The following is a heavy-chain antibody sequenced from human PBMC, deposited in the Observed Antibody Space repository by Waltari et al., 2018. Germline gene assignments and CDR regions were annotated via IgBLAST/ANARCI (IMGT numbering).Heavy chain of an antibody. D-gene: IGHD3-22*01. CDR3: ARDRSDSSGYPDY. J-gene: IGHJ4*02. CDR2: IWFDGSNK. CDR1: GFTFSNYG. Sequence: QVQLVESGGGMVQPGRSRRLACAASGFTFSNYGMHWVRQAPGKGLEWVAVIWFDGSNKYYVDSVKGRFTISRDNFKNTLSLQMNALRGEDTAVYYCARDRSDSSGYPDYWGQGTLVTVSS. V-gene: IGHV3-33*01.